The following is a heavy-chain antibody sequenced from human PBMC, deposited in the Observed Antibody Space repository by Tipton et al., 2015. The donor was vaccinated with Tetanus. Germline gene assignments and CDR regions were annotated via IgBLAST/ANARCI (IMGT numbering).Heavy chain of an antibody. D-gene: IGHD7-27*01. Sequence: SLRLSCAASGFTFSTYTLNWVRQTPGKGLEWVSSISGTGSVVKDADSVRGRFTISRDNAKNSLFLQMNSLRVDDTAVYYCARGSGAMDSWGQGTLVTVSS. CDR2: ISGTGSVV. V-gene: IGHV3-21*01. CDR3: ARGSGAMDS. CDR1: GFTFSTYT. J-gene: IGHJ4*02.